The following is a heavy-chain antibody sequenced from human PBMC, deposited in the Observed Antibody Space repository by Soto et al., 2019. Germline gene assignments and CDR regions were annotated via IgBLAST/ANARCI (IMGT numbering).Heavy chain of an antibody. CDR1: GFPFVDYA. D-gene: IGHD6-19*01. Sequence: PGGSLILSCTSAGFPFVDYALSWVLQTPGPGLEWVSFIRSEAYGGTTEYAASVKGRFTISRDDSKSIGYLQMNDLQTEDTAVYYCSVAPRSSAWHWIGFEDWGQGALVTVSS. V-gene: IGHV3-49*04. J-gene: IGHJ4*02. CDR3: SVAPRSSAWHWIGFED. CDR2: IRSEAYGGTT.